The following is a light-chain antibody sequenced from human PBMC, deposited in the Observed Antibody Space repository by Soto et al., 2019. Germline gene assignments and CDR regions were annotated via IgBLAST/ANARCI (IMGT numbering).Light chain of an antibody. Sequence: QSALTQPASVSGSPGQSIAISCTGTSSDVGGYNYVSWYQQHPGKAPKLMIYDVSNRPSGVSNRFSGSKSGNTASLTISGLQGEDEADYYCCSYTTSSTYVFGTGTKVTVL. V-gene: IGLV2-14*03. CDR3: CSYTTSSTYV. CDR2: DVS. J-gene: IGLJ1*01. CDR1: SSDVGGYNY.